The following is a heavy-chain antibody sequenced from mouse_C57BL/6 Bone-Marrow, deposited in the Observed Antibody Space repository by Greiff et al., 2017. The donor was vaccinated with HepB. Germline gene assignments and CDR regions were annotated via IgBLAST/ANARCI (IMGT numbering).Heavy chain of an antibody. CDR2: IYPGGGYT. J-gene: IGHJ4*01. V-gene: IGHV1-63*01. Sequence: QVQLKQSGAELVRPGTSVKMSCKASGYTFTNYWIGWAKQRPGHGLEWIGDIYPGGGYTNYNEKFKGKATLTADKSSSTAYMQFSSLTSEDSAIYYCARSPYYYYAMDYWGQGTSVTVSS. CDR3: ARSPYYYYAMDY. CDR1: GYTFTNYW.